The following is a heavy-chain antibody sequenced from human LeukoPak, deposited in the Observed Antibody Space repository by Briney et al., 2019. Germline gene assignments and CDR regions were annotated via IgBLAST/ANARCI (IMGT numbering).Heavy chain of an antibody. CDR3: ARVAKRGWYFDY. CDR1: GGSFSGYY. CDR2: INHSGST. D-gene: IGHD6-19*01. J-gene: IGHJ4*02. V-gene: IGHV4-34*01. Sequence: SKTLSLTCAVYGGSFSGYYWSWIRQPPGKGLEWIGEINHSGSTNYNPSLKSRVTISVDTSKNQFSLKLSSVTAADTAVYYCARVAKRGWYFDYWGQGTLVTVSS.